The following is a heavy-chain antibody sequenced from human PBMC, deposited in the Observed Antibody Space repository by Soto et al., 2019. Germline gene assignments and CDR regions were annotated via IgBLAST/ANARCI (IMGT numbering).Heavy chain of an antibody. CDR3: TRYYSGSPLTFDAFDI. D-gene: IGHD1-26*01. Sequence: PGGSLRLSCTASGFTFGDYAMSWFRQAPGKGLEWVGFIRSKAYGGTTEYAASVKGRFTISRDDSKSIAYLQMNNLKTEDTAVYYCTRYYSGSPLTFDAFDIWGQGTMVTVSS. J-gene: IGHJ3*02. CDR2: IRSKAYGGTT. V-gene: IGHV3-49*03. CDR1: GFTFGDYA.